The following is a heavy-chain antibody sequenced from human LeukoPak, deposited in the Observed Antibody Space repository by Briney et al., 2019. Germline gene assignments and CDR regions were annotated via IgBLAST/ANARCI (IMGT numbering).Heavy chain of an antibody. V-gene: IGHV4-59*12. J-gene: IGHJ4*02. CDR1: GGSISSSY. Sequence: SETLSLTCTVSGGSISSSYWSWIRQPPGKGLEWIGYISYIASTNYNPSLRGRVTISVDTSRNQFSLKLSSVTAADTAVYYCARDTGDSSGYTYWGQGTLVTVSS. D-gene: IGHD3-22*01. CDR3: ARDTGDSSGYTY. CDR2: ISYIAST.